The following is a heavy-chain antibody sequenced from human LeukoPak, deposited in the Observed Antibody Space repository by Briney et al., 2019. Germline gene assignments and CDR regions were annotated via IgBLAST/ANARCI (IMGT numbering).Heavy chain of an antibody. CDR2: IYYSGST. CDR3: ASQGSGVATIHY. V-gene: IGHV4-59*01. CDR1: GGSISSYY. Sequence: SETLSLTFTVSGGSISSYYWSWIRQPPGKGLEWIGYIYYSGSTNYNPSLKSRVTISVDTSKNQFSLKLSSVTAADTAVYYCASQGSGVATIHYWGQGTLVTVSS. D-gene: IGHD5-12*01. J-gene: IGHJ4*02.